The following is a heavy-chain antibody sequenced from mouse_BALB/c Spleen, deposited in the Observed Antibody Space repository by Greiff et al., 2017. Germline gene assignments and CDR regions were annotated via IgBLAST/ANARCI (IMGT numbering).Heavy chain of an antibody. Sequence: EVQLVESGGGLVQPGGSLKLSCAASGFTFSSYGMSWVRQTPDKRLELVATINSNGGSTYYPDSVKGRFTISRDNAKNTLYLQMSSLKSEDTAMYYCARLPYSRGYAMDDWGQGTSVTVSS. J-gene: IGHJ4*01. CDR2: INSNGGST. V-gene: IGHV5-6-3*01. CDR1: GFTFSSYG. CDR3: ARLPYSRGYAMDD. D-gene: IGHD2-10*01.